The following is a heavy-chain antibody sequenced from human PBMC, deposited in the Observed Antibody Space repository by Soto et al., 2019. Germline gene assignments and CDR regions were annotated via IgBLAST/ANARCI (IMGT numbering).Heavy chain of an antibody. V-gene: IGHV5-51*01. J-gene: IGHJ6*02. CDR3: ARHAYDFWSVLPNPRDSSGKDV. D-gene: IGHD3-3*01. CDR1: GYIFTSYW. CDR2: IYPGDSNT. Sequence: GESLKISCKGSGYIFTSYWIGWVRQMPGKGLEWMGIIYPGDSNTRYSPSLQGQVTISVDKSISTAYLQWSSLKATDTAMYYCARHAYDFWSVLPNPRDSSGKDVWAQGTTVTVSS.